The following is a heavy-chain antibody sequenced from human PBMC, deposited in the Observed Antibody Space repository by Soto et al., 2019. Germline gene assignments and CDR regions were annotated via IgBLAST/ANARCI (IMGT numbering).Heavy chain of an antibody. CDR2: ISSNGEKT. Sequence: GGSLRLSCSVSAFTFSRYAMHWVRQAPGKGLEYVSGISSNGEKTYYADPVKGRFTISRDNSKNTLYLQMGSLRGEDTALYHCVKSATIAAAATDYFDYWGQGTLVTVSS. CDR3: VKSATIAAAATDYFDY. D-gene: IGHD6-25*01. CDR1: AFTFSRYA. V-gene: IGHV3-64D*06. J-gene: IGHJ4*02.